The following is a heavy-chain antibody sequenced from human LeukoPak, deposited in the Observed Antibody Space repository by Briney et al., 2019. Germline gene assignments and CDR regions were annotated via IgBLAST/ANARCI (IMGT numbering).Heavy chain of an antibody. V-gene: IGHV3-23*01. Sequence: TGGSLRLSCAASGFTFGTYAMSWVRQAPGKGLEWVSTISGSGDSTYYADSVKGRFTISRDNSKNTLNLQMNSLRAEDTAVYYCAKDAPPKAAPGTYFDYWGQGTLVTVSS. J-gene: IGHJ4*02. CDR2: ISGSGDST. CDR1: GFTFGTYA. CDR3: AKDAPPKAAPGTYFDY. D-gene: IGHD6-13*01.